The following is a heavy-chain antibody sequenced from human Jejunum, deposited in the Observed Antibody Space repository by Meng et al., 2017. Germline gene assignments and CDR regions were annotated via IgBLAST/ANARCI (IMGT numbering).Heavy chain of an antibody. J-gene: IGHJ5*01. Sequence: GESLKISCKGSGYDFFGYWIVWVRQMPGKGLEWMGMIYPDDSNTRHSPSVQGQVTFSANTSINTAFLQWSSLKPSDSAIYYCARYGGSTLSKNWFDFWGQGTLVTVSS. CDR2: IYPDDSNT. CDR1: GYDFFGYW. CDR3: ARYGGSTLSKNWFDF. V-gene: IGHV5-51*01. D-gene: IGHD4-23*01.